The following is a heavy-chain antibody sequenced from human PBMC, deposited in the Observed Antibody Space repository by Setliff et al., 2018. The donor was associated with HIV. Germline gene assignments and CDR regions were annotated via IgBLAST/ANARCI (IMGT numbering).Heavy chain of an antibody. Sequence: SETLSLTCNISGVSIPTNYWNWIRQPAGKGLEWIGRIYTTGGTNYNPALKSRVTMSIDTSKSQFSLKLNSVTAADTAVYYCAKSVDTTMDDYYYVDIWGTGTTVTVSS. V-gene: IGHV4-4*07. CDR1: GVSIPTNY. J-gene: IGHJ6*03. D-gene: IGHD5-18*01. CDR2: IYTTGGT. CDR3: AKSVDTTMDDYYYVDI.